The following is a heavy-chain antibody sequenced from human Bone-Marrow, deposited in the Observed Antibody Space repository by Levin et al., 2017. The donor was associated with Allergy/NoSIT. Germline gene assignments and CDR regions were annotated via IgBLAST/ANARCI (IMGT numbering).Heavy chain of an antibody. D-gene: IGHD3-10*01. CDR2: ISGSGGST. J-gene: IGHJ4*02. CDR3: AKAELLWFGELLYY. V-gene: IGHV3-23*01. CDR1: GFTFSSYA. Sequence: GGSLRLSCAASGFTFSSYAMSWVRQAPGKGLEWVSAISGSGGSTYYADSVKGRFTISRDNSKNTLYLQMNSLRAEDTAVYYCAKAELLWFGELLYYWGQGTLVTVSS.